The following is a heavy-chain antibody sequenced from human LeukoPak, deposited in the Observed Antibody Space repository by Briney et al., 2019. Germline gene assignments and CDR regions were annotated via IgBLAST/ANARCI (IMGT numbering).Heavy chain of an antibody. CDR1: GFTFGDYS. V-gene: IGHV3-49*03. CDR3: TRDRIMTDF. D-gene: IGHD2-15*01. CDR2: IRNKASGGTT. Sequence: PGGSLRLSCTASGFTFGDYSMTWFRQAPGKGLEWVSFIRNKASGGTTEHAASVRGRFTTSRGDSKSIAYLQMNSLKTEDTALYYCTRDRIMTDFWGQGTLVTVSS. J-gene: IGHJ4*02.